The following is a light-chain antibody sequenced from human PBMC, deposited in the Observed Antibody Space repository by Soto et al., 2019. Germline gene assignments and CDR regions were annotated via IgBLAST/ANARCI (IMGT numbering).Light chain of an antibody. CDR1: QSVSSN. CDR3: QQYNNWPPIT. Sequence: EIVMTQSPATLSVSPGERATLSCRASQSVSSNLAWYQQKPGQTPKLLIYVASTRATGIPARFSGSGSGTEFTLTISSLQSEDFALYYCQQYNNWPPITFGQGTRLEIK. V-gene: IGKV3-15*01. CDR2: VAS. J-gene: IGKJ5*01.